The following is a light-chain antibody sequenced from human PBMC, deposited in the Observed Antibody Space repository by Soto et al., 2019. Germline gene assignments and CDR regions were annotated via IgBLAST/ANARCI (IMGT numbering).Light chain of an antibody. J-gene: IGKJ1*01. CDR2: GAS. V-gene: IGKV3-20*01. CDR1: QSISSSY. Sequence: EIVMTQSPATLSVSPGGRATLSCRASQSISSSYLAWYQQKPGQAPRLLIYGASSRATGIPDRFSGSGSGTDFTLTISRLEPEDFAVYYCQQYGSSRTFGQGTQGGYQ. CDR3: QQYGSSRT.